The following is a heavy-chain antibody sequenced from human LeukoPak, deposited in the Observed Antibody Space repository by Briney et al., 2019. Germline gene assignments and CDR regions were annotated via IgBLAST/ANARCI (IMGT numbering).Heavy chain of an antibody. J-gene: IGHJ3*02. CDR2: ISAYNGNT. Sequence: ASVKVSCKASGYTFTSYGISWVRQAPGQGLEWMGWISAYNGNTNYAQKFQGRVTMTRDTSITTAYMELSRLTSDDTAIYYCARIMEYYDFTPRGFDIWGQGTMVAVSS. CDR3: ARIMEYYDFTPRGFDI. D-gene: IGHD3/OR15-3a*01. CDR1: GYTFTSYG. V-gene: IGHV1-18*01.